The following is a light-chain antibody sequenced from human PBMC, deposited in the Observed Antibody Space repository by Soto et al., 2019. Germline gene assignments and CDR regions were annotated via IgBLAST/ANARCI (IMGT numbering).Light chain of an antibody. CDR3: LQHNKYPWT. V-gene: IGKV1-6*01. J-gene: IGKJ1*01. Sequence: AIPMTQSPSSLSASVGDRVTITCRASQDIRNALGWYQQKPGKAPKFMIYAASSLQSGVPSRFSGSGSGTDFTLTISSLQPEDFATYYCLQHNKYPWTFGQGTKVEIK. CDR2: AAS. CDR1: QDIRNA.